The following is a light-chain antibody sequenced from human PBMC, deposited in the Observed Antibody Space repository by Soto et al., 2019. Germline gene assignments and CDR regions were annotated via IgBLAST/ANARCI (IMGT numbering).Light chain of an antibody. CDR1: SSDVGSYNL. V-gene: IGLV2-23*02. Sequence: QPVLTQPASVSGSPGQSITISCTGTSSDVGSYNLVPWYQQHPGKAPKLMIYEVSKRPSGVSNRFSGSKSGNTASLTISGLQAEDEADYYCCSYAGSSTLVFGGGTKLTVL. CDR2: EVS. CDR3: CSYAGSSTLV. J-gene: IGLJ3*02.